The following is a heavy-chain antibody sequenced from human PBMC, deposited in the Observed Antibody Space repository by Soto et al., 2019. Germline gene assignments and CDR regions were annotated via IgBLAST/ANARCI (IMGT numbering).Heavy chain of an antibody. CDR3: GRGSKTGAFDI. CDR2: IIPILGIA. CDR1: GGTFSSYT. Sequence: QVQLVQAGAEVTKPGSSVKVSCKASGGTFSSYTISWVRQAPGQGLEWMGRIIPILGIANYAQKFQGRVTITADKSTSTAYMELSSLRSEDTGVYYCGRGSKTGAFDIWGQGTMVTVSS. V-gene: IGHV1-69*02. J-gene: IGHJ3*02.